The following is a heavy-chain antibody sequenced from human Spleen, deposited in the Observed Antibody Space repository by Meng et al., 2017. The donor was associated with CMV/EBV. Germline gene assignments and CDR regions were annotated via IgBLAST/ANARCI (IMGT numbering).Heavy chain of an antibody. D-gene: IGHD3-3*01. CDR1: TVSGYW. V-gene: IGHV3-74*01. J-gene: IGHJ5*02. Sequence: TVSGYWMGWVRQAPGKGLVWVSRINSDGGSTSYADSVKSRFTISRDNAKNTVYLQMNSLRAEDTAVYYCARDPNQSYDFWTLYNWFDPWGQGTLVTVSS. CDR3: ARDPNQSYDFWTLYNWFDP. CDR2: INSDGGST.